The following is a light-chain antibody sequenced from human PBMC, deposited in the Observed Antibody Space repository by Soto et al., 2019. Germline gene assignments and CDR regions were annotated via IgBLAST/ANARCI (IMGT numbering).Light chain of an antibody. CDR2: GAT. Sequence: EIVLTQSPATLSVSPGERATLSCKASQSVSSNIAWYQQKPGQAPRLLIYGATNRATGIPARFSGSGSGTEFTLTISSLQSEDFAVYYCQQYNNWPPWTFGEGTKVEIK. CDR1: QSVSSN. CDR3: QQYNNWPPWT. V-gene: IGKV3D-15*01. J-gene: IGKJ1*01.